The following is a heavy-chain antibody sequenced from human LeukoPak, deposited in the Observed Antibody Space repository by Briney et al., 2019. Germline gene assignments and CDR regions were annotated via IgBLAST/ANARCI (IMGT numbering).Heavy chain of an antibody. V-gene: IGHV3-33*01. D-gene: IGHD4-17*01. CDR3: ARDGTVTAGPFDP. CDR1: GIPFSSFG. J-gene: IGHJ5*02. Sequence: GGSLRLSCAAPGIPFSSFGMHWLRQAPGKGLEWVAFIWYDGSNKYYTDSVKGRFTISRDNSKNTLYLQMNSLTAEDTAVYYCARDGTVTAGPFDPWGGGTLVTVSS. CDR2: IWYDGSNK.